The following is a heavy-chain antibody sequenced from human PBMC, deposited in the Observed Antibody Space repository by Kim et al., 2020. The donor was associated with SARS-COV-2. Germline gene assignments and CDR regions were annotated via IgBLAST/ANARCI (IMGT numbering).Heavy chain of an antibody. V-gene: IGHV3-23*01. Sequence: GGSLRLSCAASGFTFSSYVMCWVRQPPGKGLAWVSCIGAGDGKTYYADSVKGRFTISRDNSESTVHLQMNSLRAEDTAVYYCANGYSSSYPHGTYEYWG. CDR2: IGAGDGKT. D-gene: IGHD5-18*01. CDR1: GFTFSSYV. J-gene: IGHJ4*01. CDR3: ANGYSSSYPHGTYEY.